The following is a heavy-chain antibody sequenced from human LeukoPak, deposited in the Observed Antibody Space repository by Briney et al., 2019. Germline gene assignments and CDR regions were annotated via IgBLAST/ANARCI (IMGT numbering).Heavy chain of an antibody. V-gene: IGHV3-21*01. CDR2: ISSSSSYI. Sequence: GGSLRLSCAASGFTFSSYSMNWVRQAPGKWLEWVSSISSSSSYIYYADSVKGRFTISRDNAKNSLYLQMNSLRAEDTAVYYCARAYYYDSSGYLRAAFDIWGQGTMVTVSS. J-gene: IGHJ3*02. CDR1: GFTFSSYS. CDR3: ARAYYYDSSGYLRAAFDI. D-gene: IGHD3-22*01.